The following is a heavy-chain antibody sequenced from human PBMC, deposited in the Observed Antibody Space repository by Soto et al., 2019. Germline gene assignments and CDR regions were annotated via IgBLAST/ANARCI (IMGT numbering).Heavy chain of an antibody. D-gene: IGHD1-26*01. J-gene: IGHJ4*02. CDR1: GASITFGGYS. Sequence: SETLSLTCTFSGASITFGGYSWSWIRQTPGKGLEWIGYINHLETTFYNPSFESRLTLSIDRAKNQFSLKLHSMSAAVRAVYFCARGGGSDSFDYWGQGILVTVSS. CDR3: ARGGGSDSFDY. V-gene: IGHV4-30-2*01. CDR2: INHLETT.